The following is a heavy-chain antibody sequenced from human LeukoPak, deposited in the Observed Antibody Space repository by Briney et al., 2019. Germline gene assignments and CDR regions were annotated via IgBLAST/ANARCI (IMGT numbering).Heavy chain of an antibody. Sequence: ASVKVSCKASGGTFSSYAISWVRQAPGQGLEWMGWISAYNGNTNYAQKLQGRVTMTTDTSTSTAYMELSSLRSEDTAVYYCARATTDYGGIPAGYWGQGTLVTVSS. CDR1: GGTFSSYA. J-gene: IGHJ4*02. CDR2: ISAYNGNT. CDR3: ARATTDYGGIPAGY. V-gene: IGHV1-18*01. D-gene: IGHD4-23*01.